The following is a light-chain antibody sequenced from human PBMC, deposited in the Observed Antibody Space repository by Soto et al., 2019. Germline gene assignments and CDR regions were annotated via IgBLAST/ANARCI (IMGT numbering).Light chain of an antibody. Sequence: EIVMTQSPATLSVSPGERATLSCSASQSVSSNLAWYQQKPGQAPRLLIYGASTRATGIPARFSGSGSGTEFTLTLSSLQSEDFAVYYCQQYNNWPPRFTFGPGTKVDIK. CDR2: GAS. CDR1: QSVSSN. V-gene: IGKV3-15*01. CDR3: QQYNNWPPRFT. J-gene: IGKJ3*01.